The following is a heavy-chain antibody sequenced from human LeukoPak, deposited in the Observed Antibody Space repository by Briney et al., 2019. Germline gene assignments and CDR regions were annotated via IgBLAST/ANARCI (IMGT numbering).Heavy chain of an antibody. Sequence: GGSLRLSCAASGFTSTSYAMSWVRQAPGKGLEWVAVISYDGSNKYYADSVKGRFTISRDNSKNTLYLQMNSLRAEDTAVYYCARGSDWFDPWGQGTLVTVSS. CDR2: ISYDGSNK. CDR3: ARGSDWFDP. J-gene: IGHJ5*02. CDR1: GFTSTSYA. V-gene: IGHV3-30-3*01.